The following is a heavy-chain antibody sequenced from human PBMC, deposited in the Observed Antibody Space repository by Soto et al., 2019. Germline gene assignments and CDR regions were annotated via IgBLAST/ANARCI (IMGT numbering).Heavy chain of an antibody. Sequence: SETLSLTCTVSGGSISSYYWSWIRQPPGKGLEWIGYIYYSGSTNYNPPLKSRVTISVDTSKNQFSLKLSSVTAADTAVYYCARLRGGPIYYGSGSYYNIHYYYYGMDVWGQGTTVTVSS. CDR2: IYYSGST. J-gene: IGHJ6*02. CDR1: GGSISSYY. D-gene: IGHD3-10*01. CDR3: ARLRGGPIYYGSGSYYNIHYYYYGMDV. V-gene: IGHV4-59*01.